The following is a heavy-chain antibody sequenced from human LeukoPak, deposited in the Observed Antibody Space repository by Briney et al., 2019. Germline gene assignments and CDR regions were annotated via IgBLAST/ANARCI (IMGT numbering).Heavy chain of an antibody. D-gene: IGHD3-22*01. CDR2: IYTSGST. CDR3: ARESGYYYDTTGYTFDY. Sequence: SDTLSLTCTVSGGSISNYYWSWIRQSAEKGLEWIGRIYTSGSTNYNPSLKSRVSMSVDTSKNQFSLRLRSVTAADTAVYYCARESGYYYDTTGYTFDYWGQGILVTVSS. V-gene: IGHV4-4*07. CDR1: GGSISNYY. J-gene: IGHJ4*02.